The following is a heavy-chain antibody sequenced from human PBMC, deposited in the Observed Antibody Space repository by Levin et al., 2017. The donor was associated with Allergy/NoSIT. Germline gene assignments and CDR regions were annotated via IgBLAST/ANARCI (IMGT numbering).Heavy chain of an antibody. D-gene: IGHD3-10*01. CDR2: ISGSGGST. CDR3: AKGVAENNYYDSGSYSYYYYGMDV. V-gene: IGHV3-23*01. Sequence: GESLKISCAASRFTFSSFAMSWVRQAPGKGLEWVSAISGSGGSTYYADSVKGRFTISRDNSKNTLYLQMNSLRAEDTAVYYCAKGVAENNYYDSGSYSYYYYGMDVWGQGTTVTVSS. CDR1: RFTFSSFA. J-gene: IGHJ6*02.